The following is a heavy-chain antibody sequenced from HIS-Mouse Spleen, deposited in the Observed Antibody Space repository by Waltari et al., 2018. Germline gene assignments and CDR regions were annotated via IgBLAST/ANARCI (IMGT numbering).Heavy chain of an antibody. J-gene: IGHJ6*01. Sequence: QVQLVESGGGVVQPGRSLRLSCAASGFTFSSYAMHWVRQAPGKGLEWVAVISYDGSNKYYADSVKGRFTISRDNSKNTLYLQMNSLRAEDTAVYYCARANNYDFCSGYYRGYYYYGMDVW. CDR2: ISYDGSNK. CDR1: GFTFSSYA. V-gene: IGHV3-30-3*01. D-gene: IGHD3-3*01. CDR3: ARANNYDFCSGYYRGYYYYGMDV.